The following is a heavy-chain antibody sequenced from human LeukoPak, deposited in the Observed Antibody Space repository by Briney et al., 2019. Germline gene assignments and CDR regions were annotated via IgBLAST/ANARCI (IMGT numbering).Heavy chain of an antibody. D-gene: IGHD6-6*01. Sequence: SETLSLTCTVSGGSISSSSYYWGWIRQPPGKGLEWIGSIYYGGSTYYNPPLKSRVTIYVDTYKHQSSLKLSSVTAADTAVYYCARHLYSSSFVYYFDYWGQGTLVTVSS. CDR2: IYYGGST. CDR3: ARHLYSSSFVYYFDY. V-gene: IGHV4-39*01. CDR1: GGSISSSSYY. J-gene: IGHJ4*02.